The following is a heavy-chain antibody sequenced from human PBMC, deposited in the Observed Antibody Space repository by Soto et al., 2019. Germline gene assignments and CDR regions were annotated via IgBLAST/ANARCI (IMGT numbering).Heavy chain of an antibody. CDR1: GYSFTSYW. CDR3: ARRGSDDYYYYGMDV. D-gene: IGHD3-3*01. Sequence: PGESLKISCKGSGYSFTSYWISWVRQMPGKGLEWMGRIDPSDSYTNYSPSFQGHVTISADKSISTAYLQWSSLKASDTAMYYYARRGSDDYYYYGMDVWGQGTTVTVSS. J-gene: IGHJ6*02. V-gene: IGHV5-10-1*01. CDR2: IDPSDSYT.